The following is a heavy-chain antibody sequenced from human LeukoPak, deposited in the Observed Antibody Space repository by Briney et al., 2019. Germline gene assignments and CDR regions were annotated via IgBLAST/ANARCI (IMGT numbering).Heavy chain of an antibody. V-gene: IGHV3-7*01. Sequence: GGSLRLSGAASGFTFSSYWMSWFRQAPGKGLDWLANIKQDGSEKYYVDSVKGRFTTSRDNAKNSLYLQMNSLRAEDTAVYYCARGVVTGIDFYDYWGQGTLVTVSS. CDR1: GFTFSSYW. CDR2: IKQDGSEK. J-gene: IGHJ4*02. CDR3: ARGVVTGIDFYDY. D-gene: IGHD1-20*01.